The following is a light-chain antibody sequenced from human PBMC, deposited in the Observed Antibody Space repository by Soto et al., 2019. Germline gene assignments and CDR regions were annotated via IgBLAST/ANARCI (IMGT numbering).Light chain of an antibody. V-gene: IGLV2-14*01. CDR3: SSYTSSNTLR. J-gene: IGLJ2*01. Sequence: QSALTQPASVSGSPGQSITISCPGTSSDVGGYNYVSWYQQYPGKAPKVMIYEVTNRPSGVSNRFSGSKSGNTASLTISGLQAEDEADYYCSSYTSSNTLRFGGGTQLTVL. CDR1: SSDVGGYNY. CDR2: EVT.